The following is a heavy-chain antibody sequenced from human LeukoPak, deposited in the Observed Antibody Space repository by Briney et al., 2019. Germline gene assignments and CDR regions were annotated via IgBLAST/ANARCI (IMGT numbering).Heavy chain of an antibody. D-gene: IGHD2-2*01. CDR3: ARRAYCSSTSCQARAHDAFDI. CDR1: GYSFTSYW. Sequence: GESLKISCKGSGYSFTSYWIGWVRQMPGKGLEWMGIIYPGDSDTRYSPSFQGQVTISADKSISTAYLQWSSLKASDTAMYYCARRAYCSSTSCQARAHDAFDIWGQGTMVTVSS. J-gene: IGHJ3*02. CDR2: IYPGDSDT. V-gene: IGHV5-51*01.